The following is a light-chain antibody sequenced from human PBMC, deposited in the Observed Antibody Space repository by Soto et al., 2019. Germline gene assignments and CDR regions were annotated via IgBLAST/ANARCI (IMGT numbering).Light chain of an antibody. Sequence: EIVLTQSPGTLSLSPGERATLSCRASQSVSSSYLAWYQQKPGQAPRLLIYGASSRATGIPDRFSGSGSGTDFTLTISRLEPEDFAVYYCQQQCSSPRLTCGGGTKVEIK. J-gene: IGKJ4*01. CDR2: GAS. V-gene: IGKV3-20*01. CDR3: QQQCSSPRLT. CDR1: QSVSSSY.